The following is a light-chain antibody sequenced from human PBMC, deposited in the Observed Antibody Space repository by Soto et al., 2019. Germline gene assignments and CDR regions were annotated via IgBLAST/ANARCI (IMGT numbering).Light chain of an antibody. Sequence: VLTQPPSVSGAPGQRVTISCTGSSSNIGTGYDVHWYQQLPGTAPKLLIYGNSNRPSGVPDRISGSKSGTSASLAITGLQAEDEAEYYCQSYDSSLNVWVFGGGTKLTVL. CDR3: QSYDSSLNVWV. V-gene: IGLV1-40*01. CDR1: SSNIGTGYD. J-gene: IGLJ3*02. CDR2: GNS.